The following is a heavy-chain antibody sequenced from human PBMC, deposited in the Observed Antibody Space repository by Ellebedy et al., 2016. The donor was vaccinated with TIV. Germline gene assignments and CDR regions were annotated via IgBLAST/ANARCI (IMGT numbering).Heavy chain of an antibody. Sequence: PGGSLRLSCAASGFTFSSYAMSWVRQAPGKGLEWVSAISGSGGSTFYADSVKGRFTISRDNSKNTLYLQMNSLRAEDTAVYYCAKRLFPQMTTVTTLLDYWGQGTLVTVSS. CDR1: GFTFSSYA. J-gene: IGHJ4*02. CDR3: AKRLFPQMTTVTTLLDY. D-gene: IGHD4-17*01. V-gene: IGHV3-23*01. CDR2: ISGSGGST.